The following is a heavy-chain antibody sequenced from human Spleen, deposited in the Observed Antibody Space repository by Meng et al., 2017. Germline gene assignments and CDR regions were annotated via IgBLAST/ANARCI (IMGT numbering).Heavy chain of an antibody. J-gene: IGHJ6*02. CDR1: GGTFSNYA. Sequence: SVKVSCKSSGGTFSNYAISWVRQARGQGVEWMGGIIPILGPGNYAQKFQGRVTITADKSTSTAYMELSSLIFGDTAVYYCARATCSGYLTPNNGMDVWGQGTTVTVSS. V-gene: IGHV1-69*10. D-gene: IGHD2-15*01. CDR3: ARATCSGYLTPNNGMDV. CDR2: IIPILGPG.